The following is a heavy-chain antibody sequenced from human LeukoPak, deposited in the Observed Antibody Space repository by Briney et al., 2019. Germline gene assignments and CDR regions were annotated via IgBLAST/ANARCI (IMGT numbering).Heavy chain of an antibody. CDR2: INLEGSGT. V-gene: IGHV3-74*01. CDR1: GFTFSNYW. D-gene: IGHD1-1*01. J-gene: IGHJ4*02. CDR3: VRQYTYLPLDY. Sequence: GGSLRLSCAASGFTFSNYWMHWVRQAPGKGLVWVSRINLEGSGTIYADSVKGRFTISRDNAKNTLYLQMNSLRAEDAAVYYCVRQYTYLPLDYWGQGTLVTVSS.